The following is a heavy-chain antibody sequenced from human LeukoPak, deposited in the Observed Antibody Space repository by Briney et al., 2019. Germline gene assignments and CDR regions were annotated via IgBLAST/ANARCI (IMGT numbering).Heavy chain of an antibody. Sequence: SETLSLTCAVYGGSFSGYYWSWIRQPPGKGLEWIGEINHSGSTNYNPSLKSRVTISVDTSKNQFSLKLSSVTAADTAVYYCARGKRWLRLRSECDYWGQGTLVTVSS. CDR1: GGSFSGYY. J-gene: IGHJ4*02. CDR3: ARGKRWLRLRSECDY. V-gene: IGHV4-34*01. CDR2: INHSGST. D-gene: IGHD5-12*01.